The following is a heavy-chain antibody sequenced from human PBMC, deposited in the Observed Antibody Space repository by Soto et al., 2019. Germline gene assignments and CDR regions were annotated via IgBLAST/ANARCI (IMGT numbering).Heavy chain of an antibody. V-gene: IGHV1-69*13. CDR1: GGTFSRNA. J-gene: IGHJ6*02. CDR3: ARSREAAPPRGGMDV. Sequence: SVKVSCKASGGTFSRNAISWVRQAPGQGLEWMGGIIPFFHAPNYAQKFQGRVTITADESTSIVFMEMSSLRFEDTAVYYCARSREAAPPRGGMDVWGPATTLPVSS. CDR2: IIPFFHAP. D-gene: IGHD6-6*01.